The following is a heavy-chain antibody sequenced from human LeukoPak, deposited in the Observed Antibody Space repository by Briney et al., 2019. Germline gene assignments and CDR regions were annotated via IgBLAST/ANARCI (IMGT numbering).Heavy chain of an antibody. D-gene: IGHD3-16*02. V-gene: IGHV3-64D*06. CDR3: VRDLSGMDV. CDR1: GFTVTNYA. Sequence: GGSLRLSCLASGFTVTNYAMHWVRQAPGKGLDYVSVLYSRGTSTYYADSVKGRLTVSRDSSKNTLYLQMSSLRIEDTAIYYCVRDLSGMDVWGRGTTDTVSS. J-gene: IGHJ6*02. CDR2: LYSRGTST.